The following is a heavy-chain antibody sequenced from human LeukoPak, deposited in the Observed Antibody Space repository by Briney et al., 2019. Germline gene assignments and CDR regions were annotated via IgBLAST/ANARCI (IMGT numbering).Heavy chain of an antibody. Sequence: SETLSLTCTVSGGSISSSSYYWGWIRQPPGKGLEWIGSIYYSGSTYYNPSLKSRVTISVGTSKSQFSLKLSSVTAADTAVYYCARDSSSSPYFDYWGQGTLVTVSS. CDR2: IYYSGST. J-gene: IGHJ4*02. CDR3: ARDSSSSPYFDY. V-gene: IGHV4-39*02. CDR1: GGSISSSSYY. D-gene: IGHD6-13*01.